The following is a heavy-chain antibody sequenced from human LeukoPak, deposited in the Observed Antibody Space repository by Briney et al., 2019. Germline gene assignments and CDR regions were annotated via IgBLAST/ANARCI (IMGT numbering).Heavy chain of an antibody. D-gene: IGHD4-17*01. V-gene: IGHV3-33*01. J-gene: IGHJ6*02. CDR3: ARDRRSYYYYGMDV. CDR2: IWYGGSNK. CDR1: GFTFSSYG. Sequence: GGSLRLSCAASGFTFSSYGMHWVRQAPGKGLEWVAVIWYGGSNKYYADSVKGRFTISRDNSKNTLYLQMNSLRAEDTAVYYCARDRRSYYYYGMDVWGQGTTVTVSS.